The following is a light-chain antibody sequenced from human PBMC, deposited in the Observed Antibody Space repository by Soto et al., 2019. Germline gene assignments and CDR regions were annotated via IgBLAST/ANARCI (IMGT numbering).Light chain of an antibody. CDR2: GAS. CDR3: QQYHNYPRT. J-gene: IGKJ1*01. Sequence: DIQMTQSPSTLSASIGDRVTITCRASESIRTWLAWYQHKPGKAPKFLIYGASSLESGVPSRFSGSGSGTEFTLTISNLQPDDFATYFCQQYHNYPRTFGQGTKV. V-gene: IGKV1-5*01. CDR1: ESIRTW.